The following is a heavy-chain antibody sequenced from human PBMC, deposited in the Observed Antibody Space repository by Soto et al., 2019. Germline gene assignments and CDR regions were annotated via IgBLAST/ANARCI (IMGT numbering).Heavy chain of an antibody. Sequence: PGGSLRLSCAASGFIGNSNYMGWVRQAPRKGLEWVSILYNSGNTYYADSVKGRFTISRDNSKNTVYLELNSLRAEDTAVYYCGQDSGYDYGFDYWGQGTLVTVSS. CDR3: GQDSGYDYGFDY. CDR2: LYNSGNT. J-gene: IGHJ4*02. D-gene: IGHD5-12*01. V-gene: IGHV3-53*01. CDR1: GFIGNSNY.